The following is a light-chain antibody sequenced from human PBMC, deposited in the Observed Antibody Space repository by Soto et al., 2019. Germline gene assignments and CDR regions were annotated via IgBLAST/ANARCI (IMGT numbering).Light chain of an antibody. CDR3: QQYGNSPLT. V-gene: IGKV3-20*01. CDR2: SAS. Sequence: EIVLTQSPGTLSLSPGERATLSCRASQSVTSNCLAWYQQKPGQAPRLLIYSASSRATGIPDRFSGSGSGTDCTLTISRLEPEEVAVYSCQQYGNSPLTFGQGTKLEIK. J-gene: IGKJ2*01. CDR1: QSVTSNC.